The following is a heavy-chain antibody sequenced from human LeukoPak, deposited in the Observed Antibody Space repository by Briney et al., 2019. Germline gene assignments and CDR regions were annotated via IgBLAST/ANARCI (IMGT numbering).Heavy chain of an antibody. J-gene: IGHJ4*02. Sequence: SETLSLTCTVSGGSISSYYWSWIRQPPGKGLEWIGYIYYSGSTNYNPSLKSRVTISVDTSKNRFSLKLSSVTAADTAVYYCARGYYYVSGSYSFFDYWGQGTLVTVSS. CDR3: ARGYYYVSGSYSFFDY. V-gene: IGHV4-59*08. D-gene: IGHD3-10*01. CDR1: GGSISSYY. CDR2: IYYSGST.